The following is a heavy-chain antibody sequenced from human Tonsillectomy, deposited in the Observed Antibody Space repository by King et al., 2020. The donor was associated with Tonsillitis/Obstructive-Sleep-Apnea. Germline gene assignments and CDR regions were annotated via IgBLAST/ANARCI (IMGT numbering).Heavy chain of an antibody. D-gene: IGHD4-11*01. V-gene: IGHV4-59*01. CDR3: ARATLTTVTTPTDYYYYMDV. CDR2: IYYSGST. Sequence: VQLQESGPGLVKPSETLSLTCTVSGGSISSYYWSWIRQPPGKGLEWIGYIYYSGSTNYNPSLKSRVTISVDTSKNQFSLKLSSVTAADTAVYYCARATLTTVTTPTDYYYYMDVWGKGTTVTVSS. CDR1: GGSISSYY. J-gene: IGHJ6*03.